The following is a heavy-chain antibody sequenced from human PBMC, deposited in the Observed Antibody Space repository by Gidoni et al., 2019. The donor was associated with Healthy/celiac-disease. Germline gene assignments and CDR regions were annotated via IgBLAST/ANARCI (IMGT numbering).Heavy chain of an antibody. Sequence: SCSSSYYWGWIRQPPGKGLEWIGSIHYSGSTYYNPSLKSRVTISVDTSKNQFSLKLSSVTAADTAVYYCARPSIAAAGPFDYWGQGTLVTVSS. CDR2: IHYSGST. J-gene: IGHJ4*02. CDR3: ARPSIAAAGPFDY. D-gene: IGHD6-13*01. CDR1: SCSSSYY. V-gene: IGHV4-39*01.